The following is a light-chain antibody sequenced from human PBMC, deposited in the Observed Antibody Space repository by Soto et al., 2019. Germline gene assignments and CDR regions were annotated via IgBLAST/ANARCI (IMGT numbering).Light chain of an antibody. J-gene: IGKJ3*01. CDR2: AAS. Sequence: DIQMTQSPSSVSASVGDSVTINCRASQGISSWLAWYQQKPGKAPNLLIYAASSLQTGVPSRFTGSGAGTDFTLTINSLQPEDSATYYCQQGDSLPFTFGPGNTVNI. CDR3: QQGDSLPFT. CDR1: QGISSW. V-gene: IGKV1-12*01.